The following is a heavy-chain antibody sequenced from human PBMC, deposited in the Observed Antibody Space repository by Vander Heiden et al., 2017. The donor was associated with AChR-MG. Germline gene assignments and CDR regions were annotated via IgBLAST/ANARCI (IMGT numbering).Heavy chain of an antibody. Sequence: EVQLVQSGGGLVQPGGSLRLPCAASGFTFSSYWMNWVRKVPGKGLEWVGNINQNGSEKYYVDSVKGRFTISRDNAKSSLYLQMTSLTAEDTAVYFCARARVTTTSVTRLFDYWGQGTLVTVSS. V-gene: IGHV3-7*01. CDR1: GFTFSSYW. D-gene: IGHD4-17*01. CDR3: ARARVTTTSVTRLFDY. CDR2: INQNGSEK. J-gene: IGHJ4*02.